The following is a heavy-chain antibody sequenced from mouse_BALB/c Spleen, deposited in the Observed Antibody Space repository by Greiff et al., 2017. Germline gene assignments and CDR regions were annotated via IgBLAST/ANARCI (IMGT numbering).Heavy chain of an antibody. D-gene: IGHD2-2*01. CDR3: ARSSYGYDSWFAY. Sequence: QVQLQQSGAELVRPGTSVKVSCKASGYAFTNYLIEWVKQRPGQGLEWIGVINPGSGGTNYNEKFKGKATLTADKSSSTAYMQLSSLTSDDSAVYFCARSSYGYDSWFAYWGQGTLVTVSA. CDR2: INPGSGGT. CDR1: GYAFTNYL. V-gene: IGHV1-54*03. J-gene: IGHJ3*01.